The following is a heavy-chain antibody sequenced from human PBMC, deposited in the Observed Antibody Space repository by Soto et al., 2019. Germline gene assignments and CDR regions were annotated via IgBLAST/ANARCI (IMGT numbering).Heavy chain of an antibody. CDR3: ARARSGYYYFDY. V-gene: IGHV4-31*03. D-gene: IGHD3-22*01. Sequence: LSLTCTVSGGSISSGGYYWSWIRQHPGKGLEWIGYIYYSGSTYYNPSLKSRVTISVDTSKNQFSLKLSSVTAADTAVYYCARARSGYYYFDYWGQGTLVTVSS. CDR2: IYYSGST. J-gene: IGHJ4*02. CDR1: GGSISSGGYY.